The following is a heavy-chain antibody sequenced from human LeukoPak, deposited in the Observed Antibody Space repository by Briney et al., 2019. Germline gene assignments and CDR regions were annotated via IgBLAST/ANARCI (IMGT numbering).Heavy chain of an antibody. Sequence: PGRSLRLSCTASGFTFGDYAMSWVRQAPGKGLEWVGFIRSKANDETIEYAASVKGRFTISRDDSKSIAYLQMNSLKAEDTAVYYCTRTWRWLQPYWGQGTLVTVSS. CDR3: TRTWRWLQPY. V-gene: IGHV3-49*04. CDR1: GFTFGDYA. CDR2: IRSKANDETI. J-gene: IGHJ4*02. D-gene: IGHD5-24*01.